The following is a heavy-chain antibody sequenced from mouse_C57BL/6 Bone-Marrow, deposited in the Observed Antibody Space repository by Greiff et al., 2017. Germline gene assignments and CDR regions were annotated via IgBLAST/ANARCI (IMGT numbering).Heavy chain of an antibody. J-gene: IGHJ4*01. Sequence: QVQLQQSGAELARPGASVKLSCKASGYTFTSYGISWVKQRTGQGLEWIGEIYPRSGNTYYNEKFKGQATLTADKSSSTAYMELRSLTSEDSAGYFWARRAYYGSSYGAMDYWGQGTSVTVSS. CDR2: IYPRSGNT. CDR3: ARRAYYGSSYGAMDY. CDR1: GYTFTSYG. D-gene: IGHD1-1*01. V-gene: IGHV1-81*01.